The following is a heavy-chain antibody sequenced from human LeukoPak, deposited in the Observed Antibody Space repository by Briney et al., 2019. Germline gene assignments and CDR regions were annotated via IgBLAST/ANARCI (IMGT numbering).Heavy chain of an antibody. CDR3: ATNLYSGHGDY. CDR1: GFTFDDYG. J-gene: IGHJ4*02. V-gene: IGHV3-20*04. Sequence: GGSLRLSCAASGFTFDDYGMSWVRQVPGKGLEWVSGINWNGGSTGYADSVKGRFTISRDNAKNSLYLQMNSLRVEDTALYYCATNLYSGHGDYWGQGTQVIVSS. D-gene: IGHD4-23*01. CDR2: INWNGGST.